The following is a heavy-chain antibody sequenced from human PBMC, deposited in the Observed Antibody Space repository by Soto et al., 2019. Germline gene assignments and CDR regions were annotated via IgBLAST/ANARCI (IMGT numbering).Heavy chain of an antibody. Sequence: ASVKVSCKASGYTFTSYDINWVRQATGQGLEWMGWMNPNSGNTGYAQKFQGRVTMTRNTSISTAYMELSSLRSEDTAVYYCARYFGLRYFDWLLRPFYPWGQGTLVTVSS. D-gene: IGHD3-9*01. CDR2: MNPNSGNT. CDR3: ARYFGLRYFDWLLRPFYP. J-gene: IGHJ5*02. CDR1: GYTFTSYD. V-gene: IGHV1-8*01.